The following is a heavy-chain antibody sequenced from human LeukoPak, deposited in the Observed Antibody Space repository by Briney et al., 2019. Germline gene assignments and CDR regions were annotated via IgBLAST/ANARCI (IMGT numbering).Heavy chain of an antibody. D-gene: IGHD6-19*01. CDR2: IYYSGST. J-gene: IGHJ4*02. CDR1: GGSISSDSYY. Sequence: SETLSLTCTVSGGSISSDSYYWAWIRQPPGKGLEWIASIYYSGSTYYNPSLKSRVTISVDTSRNQFSLKLSSVTAADTAVYYCASLAVAGLSEGYWGQGTLVIVSS. CDR3: ASLAVAGLSEGY. V-gene: IGHV4-39*01.